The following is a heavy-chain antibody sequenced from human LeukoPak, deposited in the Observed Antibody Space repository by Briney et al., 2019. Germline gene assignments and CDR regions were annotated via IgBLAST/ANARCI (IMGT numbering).Heavy chain of an antibody. J-gene: IGHJ3*02. CDR2: IRHDGSNK. Sequence: GGSLRLSCAASGFTFSSYGMHWVRQPPGEGLEWVAFIRHDGSNKYYADSVKGRFTISRDNSKNTLYLQMNSLRAEDTAVYYCARDHRPLVVVVPAASVGAFDIWGQGTMVTVSS. V-gene: IGHV3-30*02. CDR1: GFTFSSYG. CDR3: ARDHRPLVVVVPAASVGAFDI. D-gene: IGHD2-2*01.